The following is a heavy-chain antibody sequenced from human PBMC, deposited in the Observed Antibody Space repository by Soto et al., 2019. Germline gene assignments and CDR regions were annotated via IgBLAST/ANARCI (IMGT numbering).Heavy chain of an antibody. CDR2: INPSGGST. CDR3: ARGSTIFGVVTPTPTFDY. CDR1: GYTFTSYY. V-gene: IGHV1-46*01. J-gene: IGHJ4*02. D-gene: IGHD3-3*01. Sequence: ASVKVSCKASGYTFTSYYMHWVRQAPGQGXEWMGIINPSGGSTSYAQKFQGRVTMTRDTSTSTVYMELSSLRSEDTAVYYCARGSTIFGVVTPTPTFDYWGQGTLVTVSS.